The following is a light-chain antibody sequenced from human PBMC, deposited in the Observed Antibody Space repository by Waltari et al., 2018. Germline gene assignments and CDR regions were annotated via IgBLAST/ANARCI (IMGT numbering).Light chain of an antibody. J-gene: IGLJ3*02. CDR3: QSSDSSGSYVL. CDR1: TLQKEY. CDR2: KDS. Sequence: SYGLTQAHSVSVSPGQTARITCSGDTLQKEYAYWYQQQPGKAPVFVIYKDSERPSGIPERFSGSRAGTTVALTINGVQAEDEAEYYCQSSDSSGSYVLFGGGTKLTVL. V-gene: IGLV3-25*03.